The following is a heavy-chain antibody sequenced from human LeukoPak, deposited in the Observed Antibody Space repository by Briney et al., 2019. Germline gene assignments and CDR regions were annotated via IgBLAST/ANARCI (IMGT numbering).Heavy chain of an antibody. Sequence: SETLSLTCTVSGGSISSYYWSWIRQPPGKGLEWIGYIYYSGSTNYNPSLKSRVTISVDTSKNQFSLKLSSVTAADTAVYYCARGGSSSWYYWFDPWGQGTLVTVSS. J-gene: IGHJ5*02. CDR2: IYYSGST. V-gene: IGHV4-59*01. CDR3: ARGGSSSWYYWFDP. D-gene: IGHD6-13*01. CDR1: GGSISSYY.